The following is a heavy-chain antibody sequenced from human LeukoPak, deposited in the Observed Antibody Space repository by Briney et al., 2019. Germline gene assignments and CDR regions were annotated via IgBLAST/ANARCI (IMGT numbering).Heavy chain of an antibody. D-gene: IGHD2-15*01. Sequence: ASVKVSCKASGFTFTSYGISWGRQAPGRGLERMGWISAYTVNTNYAQKLQGRVTMTTDTSTSTAYMELRSLRSEDTAVYYCARGKIGYCSGGSCYGPLPFDPWGQGTLVTVSS. CDR3: ARGKIGYCSGGSCYGPLPFDP. V-gene: IGHV1-18*01. CDR2: ISAYTVNT. J-gene: IGHJ5*02. CDR1: GFTFTSYG.